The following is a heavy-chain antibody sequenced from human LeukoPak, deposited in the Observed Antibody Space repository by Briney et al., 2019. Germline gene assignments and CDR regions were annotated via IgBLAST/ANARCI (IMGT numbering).Heavy chain of an antibody. D-gene: IGHD3-3*01. CDR3: ARDKDYDFWSGYYTAHAFDI. Sequence: SETLSLTCTVSGGSISSYYWSWIRQPAGKGLEWIGRIYTSGSTNYNPSLKNRVTMSVDTSKNQFSLKLSSVTAADTAVYYCARDKDYDFWSGYYTAHAFDIWGQGTMVTVSS. V-gene: IGHV4-4*07. J-gene: IGHJ3*02. CDR1: GGSISSYY. CDR2: IYTSGST.